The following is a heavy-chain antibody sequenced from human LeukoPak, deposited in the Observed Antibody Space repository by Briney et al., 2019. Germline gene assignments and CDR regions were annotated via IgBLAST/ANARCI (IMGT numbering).Heavy chain of an antibody. CDR1: GYTFTSYG. D-gene: IGHD6-13*01. CDR2: ISVYNGHT. V-gene: IGHV1-18*01. J-gene: IGHJ5*02. Sequence: GASVKVSCKASGYTFTSYGISWVRQAPGQGLEWLGWISVYNGHTNYAQKLQGRVTMTTDTSTTTAYMELRTLRSDDTAVYYCARGQQLMLNWFDPWGQGTLVTVSS. CDR3: ARGQQLMLNWFDP.